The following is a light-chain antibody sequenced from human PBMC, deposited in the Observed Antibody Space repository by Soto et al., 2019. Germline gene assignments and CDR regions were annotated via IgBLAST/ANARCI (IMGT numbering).Light chain of an antibody. J-gene: IGKJ1*01. CDR3: QQYGSSPWT. Sequence: EIVLTQSPGILSLSPGERDTLSCRASQSVSSSYLAWYQQKPGQAPRLLIYGASSRATGIPDRFSGSGSGTDFTLTISRLEPEDFAVYYCQQYGSSPWTFGQGTKVDIK. CDR1: QSVSSSY. V-gene: IGKV3-20*01. CDR2: GAS.